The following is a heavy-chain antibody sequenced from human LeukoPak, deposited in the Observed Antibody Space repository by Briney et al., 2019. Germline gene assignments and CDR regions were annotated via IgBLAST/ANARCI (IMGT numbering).Heavy chain of an antibody. CDR3: ARVNGGGHYYYYGMDV. CDR1: GGSISSYY. Sequence: PSETLSLTCTVSGGSISSYYWSWIRQPPGKGLEWIGYIYYSGSTNYNPSLKSQVTISVDTSKNQFSLKLSSVTAADTAVYYCARVNGGGHYYYYGMDVWGQGTTVTVSS. J-gene: IGHJ6*02. CDR2: IYYSGST. D-gene: IGHD2-21*01. V-gene: IGHV4-59*01.